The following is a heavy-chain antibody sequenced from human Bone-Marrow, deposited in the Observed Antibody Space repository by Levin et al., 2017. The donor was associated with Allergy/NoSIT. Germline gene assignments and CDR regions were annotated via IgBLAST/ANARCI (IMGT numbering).Heavy chain of an antibody. CDR2: IYHSGST. J-gene: IGHJ6*03. D-gene: IGHD2-15*01. Sequence: SETLSLTCAVSGGSISSGGYSWSWIRQPPGKGLEWIGYIYHSGSTYYNPSLKSRVTISVDRSKNQFSLKLSSVTAADTAVYYCARSSVYCSGGSCYSTGYDYYMDVWGKGTTVTVSS. CDR3: ARSSVYCSGGSCYSTGYDYYMDV. CDR1: GGSISSGGYS. V-gene: IGHV4-30-2*01.